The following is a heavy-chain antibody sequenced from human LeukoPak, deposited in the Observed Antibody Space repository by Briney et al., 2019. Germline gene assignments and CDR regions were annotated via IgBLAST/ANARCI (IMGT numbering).Heavy chain of an antibody. V-gene: IGHV3-30-3*01. J-gene: IGHJ3*02. Sequence: GGSLRLSCAASGFTFSSYAMHWVRQAPGKGLEWVAVISYDGSNKYYADSVKGRFTISRDNSKNTLCLQMNSLRAEDTAVYYCARDHDYGDYRAAFDIRGQGTMVTVSS. CDR2: ISYDGSNK. D-gene: IGHD4-17*01. CDR1: GFTFSSYA. CDR3: ARDHDYGDYRAAFDI.